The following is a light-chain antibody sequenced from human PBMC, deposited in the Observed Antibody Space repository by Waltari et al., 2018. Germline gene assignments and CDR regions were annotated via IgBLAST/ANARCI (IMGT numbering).Light chain of an antibody. Sequence: EIVLTQSPATLSVSPGERATLSCRASQSVSNKVAWYQQRPGQAPRLLIYAASSRATGVPARFGGSGSETDFTLTISGLQSEDFAVYYCQHYEGWPPWTFGQGTKV. CDR3: QHYEGWPPWT. CDR1: QSVSNK. V-gene: IGKV3-15*01. CDR2: AAS. J-gene: IGKJ1*01.